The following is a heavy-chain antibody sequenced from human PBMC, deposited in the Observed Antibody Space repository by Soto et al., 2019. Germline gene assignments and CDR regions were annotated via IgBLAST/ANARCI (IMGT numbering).Heavy chain of an antibody. V-gene: IGHV1-69*13. CDR3: AISSYDFWSGYYSLDSWFDP. J-gene: IGHJ5*02. CDR2: IIPIFGTA. Sequence: SVKVSCKASGVTFSSYAISWVRQAPGQGLEWMGGIIPIFGTANYAQKFQGRVTITADESTSTAYMELSSLRSEDTAVYYCAISSYDFWSGYYSLDSWFDPWGQGTLVTVSS. D-gene: IGHD3-3*01. CDR1: GVTFSSYA.